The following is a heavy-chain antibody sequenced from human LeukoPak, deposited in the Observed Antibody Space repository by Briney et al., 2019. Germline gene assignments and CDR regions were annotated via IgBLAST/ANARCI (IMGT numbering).Heavy chain of an antibody. Sequence: QTGGSLRLSCAASGFNFTNSWMSWVRQAPGKGLEWVANIKQDGSQGFYVDSVKGRFTISRDNTKNSLYLQMNSLRAEDTAVYYCAGLRYNGMLILHWGQGTLVTVSS. J-gene: IGHJ1*01. V-gene: IGHV3-7*01. CDR3: AGLRYNGMLILH. CDR2: IKQDGSQG. D-gene: IGHD3-16*01. CDR1: GFNFTNSW.